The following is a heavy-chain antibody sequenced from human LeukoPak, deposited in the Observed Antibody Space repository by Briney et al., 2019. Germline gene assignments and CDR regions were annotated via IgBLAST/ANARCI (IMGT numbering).Heavy chain of an antibody. V-gene: IGHV4-34*01. CDR1: GGSFSGYY. Sequence: PSETLSLTCAVYGGSFSGYYWSWIRQPPGKGLEWIGEINHSGSTNYNPSLKSRVTISVDTSKNQFSLKLSSVTAADTAVYYCAKAARLHWYFDLWGRGTLVTVSS. J-gene: IGHJ2*01. D-gene: IGHD6-6*01. CDR3: AKAARLHWYFDL. CDR2: INHSGST.